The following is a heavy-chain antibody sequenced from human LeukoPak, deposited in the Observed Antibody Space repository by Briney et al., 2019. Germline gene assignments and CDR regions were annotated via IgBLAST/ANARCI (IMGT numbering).Heavy chain of an antibody. Sequence: SETLSLTCTVSGGSISSYYWNWIRQPPGKGLEWIGYIYYSGSTNYNPSLKSRVTISVDTSKNQFSLKLSSGTAADTAVYYCAGRLWRRDGYNLSAFDIWGQGTMVTVSS. J-gene: IGHJ3*02. V-gene: IGHV4-59*01. D-gene: IGHD5-24*01. CDR2: IYYSGST. CDR3: AGRLWRRDGYNLSAFDI. CDR1: GGSISSYY.